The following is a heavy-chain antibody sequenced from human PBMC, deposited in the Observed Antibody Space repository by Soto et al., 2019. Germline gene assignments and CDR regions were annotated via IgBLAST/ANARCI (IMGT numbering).Heavy chain of an antibody. Sequence: QVQLVESGGGVVQPGKSLRLSCVASAFTFSDYSMHWVRQAPGKGLEWVAAISGDGSKKSYADSVKGRATLSRDNAKNTLYLQMDNLRAEDTAVYFCGRDLGGSGTPFEYYGMDVWGRGTTVTVSS. V-gene: IGHV3-30*04. CDR2: ISGDGSKK. CDR3: GRDLGGSGTPFEYYGMDV. J-gene: IGHJ6*02. CDR1: AFTFSDYS. D-gene: IGHD3-10*01.